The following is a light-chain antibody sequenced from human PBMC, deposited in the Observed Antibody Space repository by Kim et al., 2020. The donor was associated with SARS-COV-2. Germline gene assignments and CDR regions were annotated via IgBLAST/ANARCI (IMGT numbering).Light chain of an antibody. CDR3: QHGA. J-gene: IGKJ1*01. Sequence: DIQMTQSPSTLSAYVGDRVTITCRASQSISSWLAWYQQKPGRAPKLLIYKTSSLQSGVPSRFSGSGSGTEFTLTISSLQPDDFATYYCQHGAFGQGTKVEIK. CDR1: QSISSW. V-gene: IGKV1-5*03. CDR2: KTS.